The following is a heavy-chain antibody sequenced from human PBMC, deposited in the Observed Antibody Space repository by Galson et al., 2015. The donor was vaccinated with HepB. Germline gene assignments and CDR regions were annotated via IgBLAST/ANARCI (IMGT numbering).Heavy chain of an antibody. D-gene: IGHD3-22*01. V-gene: IGHV7-4-1*02. Sequence: SVKVSCKASGYSFPNYAMNWVRQAPGQGFEWMGWINTNTGNPTYAQGFTGRFVFSLDTSVSTAYLQIISLKAEDTGVYYCAREVSMGSGYYLDAFDIWGQGTMVTVSS. CDR3: AREVSMGSGYYLDAFDI. J-gene: IGHJ3*02. CDR2: INTNTGNP. CDR1: GYSFPNYA.